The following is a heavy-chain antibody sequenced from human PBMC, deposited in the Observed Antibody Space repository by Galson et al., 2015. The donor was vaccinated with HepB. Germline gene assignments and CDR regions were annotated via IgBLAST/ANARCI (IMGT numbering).Heavy chain of an antibody. D-gene: IGHD2-21*02. CDR2: ISSSSSTI. J-gene: IGHJ4*02. CDR3: AREGCGGDCYPVTFIDY. V-gene: IGHV3-48*01. CDR1: GLTFNSYS. Sequence: SLRLSCAASGLTFNSYSMNWVRQAPGKGLEWVSYISSSSSTIYYADSVKGRFTISRDNAKNSLYLQMNSLRAEDTAVYYCAREGCGGDCYPVTFIDYWGQGTLVTVSS.